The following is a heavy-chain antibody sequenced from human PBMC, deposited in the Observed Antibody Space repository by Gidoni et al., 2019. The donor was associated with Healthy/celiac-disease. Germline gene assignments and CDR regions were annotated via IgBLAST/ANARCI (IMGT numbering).Heavy chain of an antibody. Sequence: VQLVQSGAEVKKTGSSVKVSCKASVGTFSSYTISWVRQAPGQGLEWLGRIFTILGIANYAQKFQGRVTITADKSTSTAYMELSSLISEDTAVYYCARDTDTAMDHGMDVWGQGTTVTVS. V-gene: IGHV1-69*08. D-gene: IGHD5-18*01. CDR1: VGTFSSYT. CDR3: ARDTDTAMDHGMDV. J-gene: IGHJ6*02. CDR2: IFTILGIA.